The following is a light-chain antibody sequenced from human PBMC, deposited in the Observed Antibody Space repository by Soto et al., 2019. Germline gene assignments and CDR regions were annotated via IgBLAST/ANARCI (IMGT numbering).Light chain of an antibody. Sequence: EIVVTQSPATLSLSPGERATLSCRASQSVGTFFAWYQQKPGQAPRLLIYDASNRATGIPARFSGSGSGTDFTLTISSLEPEDFAVYYCQQGGNWPLTLGQGTRLEIK. CDR3: QQGGNWPLT. CDR2: DAS. J-gene: IGKJ5*01. V-gene: IGKV3-11*01. CDR1: QSVGTF.